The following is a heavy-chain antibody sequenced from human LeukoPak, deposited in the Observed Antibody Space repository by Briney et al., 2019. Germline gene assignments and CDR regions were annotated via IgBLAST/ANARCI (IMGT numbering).Heavy chain of an antibody. J-gene: IGHJ6*02. CDR1: GFTFSSYA. V-gene: IGHV3-23*01. Sequence: GGSLRLSCAASGFTFSSYAMGWVRQAPGKGLEWVSAISGSGGSTFYADSVKSRFTISRDNSKNTLYLQMNSLRAEDTAVYYCAKGLCSTSCYSVPDHVWGQGATVTVSS. CDR3: AKGLCSTSCYSVPDHV. CDR2: ISGSGGST. D-gene: IGHD2-2*01.